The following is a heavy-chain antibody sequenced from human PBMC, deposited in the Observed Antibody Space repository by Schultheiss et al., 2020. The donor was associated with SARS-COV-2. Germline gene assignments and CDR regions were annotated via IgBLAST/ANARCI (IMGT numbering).Heavy chain of an antibody. CDR1: GFTFSNAW. D-gene: IGHD6-6*01. J-gene: IGHJ5*02. CDR2: IKSKTDGGTT. V-gene: IGHV3-15*07. CDR3: TRGGVPKKYSSSLDWFDP. Sequence: GGSLRLSCAASGFTFSNAWMNWVRQAPGKGLEWVGRIKSKTDGGTTEYAASVKGRFTISRDDSKSIAYLQMNSLKTEDTAVYYCTRGGVPKKYSSSLDWFDPWGQGTLVTVSS.